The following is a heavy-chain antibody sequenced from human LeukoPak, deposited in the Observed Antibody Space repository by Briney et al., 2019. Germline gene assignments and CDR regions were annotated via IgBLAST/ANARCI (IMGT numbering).Heavy chain of an antibody. CDR2: ISSSSTTI. Sequence: GGSLRLSCASSGFTFSSYGMMWVRQAPGKGLEWVSYISSSSTTIHYADSVKGRFTISRDNAKNSVYLQMNSLRAEDTAVYYCARVIIDSNYLFDYWGQGTLVTVSS. CDR3: ARVIIDSNYLFDY. CDR1: GFTFSSYG. V-gene: IGHV3-48*01. J-gene: IGHJ4*02. D-gene: IGHD4-11*01.